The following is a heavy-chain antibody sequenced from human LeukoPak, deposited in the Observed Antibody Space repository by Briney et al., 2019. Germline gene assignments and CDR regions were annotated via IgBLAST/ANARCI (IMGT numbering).Heavy chain of an antibody. V-gene: IGHV3-48*01. J-gene: IGHJ4*02. CDR3: ARDPGLMRAAACGDY. CDR1: GFTFSSYA. Sequence: GGSLRPSCAASGFTFSSYAMSWVRQAPGKGLEWISYISSSSNTIYYADSVKGRFTISRDNAKNSLYLQVSSLRAEDTAVYYCARDPGLMRAAACGDYWGQGTLVIVSS. CDR2: ISSSSNTI. D-gene: IGHD6-13*01.